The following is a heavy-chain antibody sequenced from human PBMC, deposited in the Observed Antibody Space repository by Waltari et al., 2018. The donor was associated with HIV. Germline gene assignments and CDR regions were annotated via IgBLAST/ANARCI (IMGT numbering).Heavy chain of an antibody. CDR3: ARVETPSFKIQLWDFDY. V-gene: IGHV3-21*01. D-gene: IGHD5-18*01. CDR2: ISSSGSYI. Sequence: EVQLVESGGGLVKPGGSLRLSCAASGFTFRSYSLHWVRQAPGKGLEWVSSISSSGSYIYYADSVKGRFTISRDNAKNSLYLQMNSLRAEDTAVYYCARVETPSFKIQLWDFDYWGQGTLVTVSS. CDR1: GFTFRSYS. J-gene: IGHJ4*02.